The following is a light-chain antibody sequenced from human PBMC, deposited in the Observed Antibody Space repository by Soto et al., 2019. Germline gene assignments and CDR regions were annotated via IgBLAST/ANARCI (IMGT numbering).Light chain of an antibody. CDR3: QQYYSYPRT. Sequence: IQLTQSPSTLSGPVGDSVPITCRASQTISSWLAWYQQKPGKAPKLLIYAASTLQSGVPSRFSGSGSGTDFTLTISCLQSEDFATYYCQQYYSYPRTFGQGTKVDI. CDR2: AAS. V-gene: IGKV1-5*01. J-gene: IGKJ1*01. CDR1: QTISSW.